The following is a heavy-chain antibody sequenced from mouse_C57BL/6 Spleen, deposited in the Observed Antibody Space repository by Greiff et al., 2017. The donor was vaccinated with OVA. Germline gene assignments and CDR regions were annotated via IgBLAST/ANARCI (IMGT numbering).Heavy chain of an antibody. CDR1: GYTFTSYW. Sequence: QVQLQQPGAELVKPGASVKMSCKASGYTFTSYWITWVKQRPGQGLEWIGDIYPGSGSTNYNEKFKSKATLTVDTSSSTAYMQLSSLTSEDSAVYYCARPSRGGHYARDYWGQGTSVTVSS. CDR2: IYPGSGST. D-gene: IGHD6-1*01. CDR3: ARPSRGGHYARDY. V-gene: IGHV1-55*01. J-gene: IGHJ4*01.